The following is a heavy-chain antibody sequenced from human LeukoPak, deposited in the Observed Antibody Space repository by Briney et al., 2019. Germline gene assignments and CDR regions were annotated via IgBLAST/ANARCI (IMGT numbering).Heavy chain of an antibody. V-gene: IGHV3-11*04. CDR2: ISSSGSTI. CDR3: ARSGRGVDSFYFYMDV. CDR1: GFTFSDYY. J-gene: IGHJ6*03. D-gene: IGHD3-10*01. Sequence: GGSLRLSCAASGFTFSDYYMSWIRQAPGKGLEWVSYISSSGSTIYYAGSVKGRFTISRDDAKNSLYLQMNSLRAEDTAVYYCARSGRGVDSFYFYMDVWGKGTTVTVSS.